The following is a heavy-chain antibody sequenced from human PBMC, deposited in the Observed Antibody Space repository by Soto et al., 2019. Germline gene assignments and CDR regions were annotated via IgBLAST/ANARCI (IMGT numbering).Heavy chain of an antibody. J-gene: IGHJ4*02. CDR3: ALGVGASYYFDY. CDR2: ISAYNGNT. D-gene: IGHD1-26*01. CDR1: GYTFTSYG. V-gene: IGHV1-18*01. Sequence: QVQLVQSGAEVKQPGASVKVSCKASGYTFTSYGISWVRQAPGQGLEWMGWISAYNGNTNYAQMLQGRVTMTTDTSTSTAYMELSRLRSDDTAVHDCALGVGASYYFDYWGQGTLVTVSS.